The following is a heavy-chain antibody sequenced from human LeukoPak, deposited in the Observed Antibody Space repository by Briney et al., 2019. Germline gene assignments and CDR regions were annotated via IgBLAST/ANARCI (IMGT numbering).Heavy chain of an antibody. Sequence: GGSLRLSCAASGFTVSNNYMSWVRQAPGKGLEWVSVIYSDGSAYYADSVKGRFTISRDNSKNTLHLQMNSLRAEDTAVHYCARSKVETGRYFYYYMDVWGKGTTVTVSS. CDR1: GFTVSNNY. V-gene: IGHV3-53*01. J-gene: IGHJ6*03. D-gene: IGHD4-23*01. CDR3: ARSKVETGRYFYYYMDV. CDR2: IYSDGSA.